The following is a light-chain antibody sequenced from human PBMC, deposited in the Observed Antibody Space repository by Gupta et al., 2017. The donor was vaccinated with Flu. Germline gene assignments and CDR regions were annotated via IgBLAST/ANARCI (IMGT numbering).Light chain of an antibody. V-gene: IGLV2-14*01. CDR2: EVS. CDR3: SSYATSSTLV. J-gene: IGLJ2*01. Sequence: QSVLTQPASVSGSPGQSITIPRTGTSSDVGGYNYVSWYQQHPGKAPKLMIFEVSNRPSGVSTRFSGSKSDNTASLTISGLQAEDEADYYCSSYATSSTLVFGGGTKVTVL. CDR1: SSDVGGYNY.